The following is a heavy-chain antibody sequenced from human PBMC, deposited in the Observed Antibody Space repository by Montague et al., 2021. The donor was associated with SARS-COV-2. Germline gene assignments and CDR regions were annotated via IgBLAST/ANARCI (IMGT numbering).Heavy chain of an antibody. V-gene: IGHV4-34*01. CDR3: ARGRIDVNMIVVVVARASFYMDV. Sequence: SETLSLTCAAYGGSFSGYHWTWIRQSPGKGLEWIGEINTSGSTNYNPSLKSRITISGDTSKNQFSLKLTSVTAADTAVYYCARGRIDVNMIVVVVARASFYMDVWGKGTTVTVSS. J-gene: IGHJ6*03. D-gene: IGHD3-22*01. CDR1: GGSFSGYH. CDR2: INTSGST.